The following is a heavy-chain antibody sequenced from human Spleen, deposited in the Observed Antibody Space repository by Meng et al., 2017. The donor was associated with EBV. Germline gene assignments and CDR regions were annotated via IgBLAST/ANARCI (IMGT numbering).Heavy chain of an antibody. CDR3: ARGGGSTGLWFIDY. D-gene: IGHD2-2*01. J-gene: IGHJ4*02. Sequence: QEWGPGRVKPSETLSLPRAGPGGSISNHIYYWAWIRQPPGKGLEWIGCIYYSGSTYHNPSLQSRVTIIRDTSASTAYMELSSLRSEDTAVYFCARGGGSTGLWFIDYWGQGTLVTVSS. CDR1: GGSISNHIYY. V-gene: IGHV4-39*02. CDR2: IYYSGST.